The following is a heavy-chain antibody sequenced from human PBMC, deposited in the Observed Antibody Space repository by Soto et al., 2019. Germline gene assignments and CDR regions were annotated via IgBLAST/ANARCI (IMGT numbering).Heavy chain of an antibody. J-gene: IGHJ4*02. CDR2: TNPKSGFT. Sequence: QVQLVQSGTEVKKPGASVKLSCKTSGYTFTRYDINWERQAPGQGLEWVGWTNPKSGFTGSAQKFQGRVTMTRDSSISTAYMELNSLTSEDTAVYFCARTDGDLDYWGQGTLVTVS. CDR3: ARTDGDLDY. CDR1: GYTFTRYD. D-gene: IGHD4-17*01. V-gene: IGHV1-8*01.